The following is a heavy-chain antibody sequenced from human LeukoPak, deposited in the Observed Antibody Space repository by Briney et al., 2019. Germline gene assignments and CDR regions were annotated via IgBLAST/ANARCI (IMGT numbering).Heavy chain of an antibody. CDR1: GFTFSDYT. J-gene: IGHJ5*02. D-gene: IGHD6-13*01. CDR2: IDLSGSTL. CDR3: ARTTYSSPCGFDL. V-gene: IGHV3-48*04. Sequence: GGSLRLSCAASGFTFSDYTMNWVRQAPGKGLEWVSYIDLSGSTLYYVDSVKGRFTISRDNAKNSLYLQMNSLRAEDTAAYYCARTTYSSPCGFDLWGQGTLVTVSS.